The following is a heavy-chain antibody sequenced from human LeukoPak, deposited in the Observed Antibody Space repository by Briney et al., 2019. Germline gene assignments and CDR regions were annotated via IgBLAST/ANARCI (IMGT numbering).Heavy chain of an antibody. V-gene: IGHV3-30-3*01. CDR2: ISYDGSNK. D-gene: IGHD4-23*01. CDR1: GFTFSSYA. CDR3: ARDHVDGGKGDY. J-gene: IGHJ4*02. Sequence: GGSLRLSCAASGFTFSSYAMHWVRQAPGKGLEWVAVISYDGSNKYYADSVKGRFTISRDNSKNTLYLQMNSLRAEDTAVYYCARDHVDGGKGDYWGQGTLVTVSS.